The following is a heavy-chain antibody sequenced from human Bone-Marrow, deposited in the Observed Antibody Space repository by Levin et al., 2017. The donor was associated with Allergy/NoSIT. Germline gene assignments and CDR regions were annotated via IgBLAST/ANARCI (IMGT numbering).Heavy chain of an antibody. V-gene: IGHV1-24*01. CDR3: ATLFNGWYGVSFDY. Sequence: ASVKVSCKVSGYTLTELSMHWVRQAPGKGLEWMGGFDPEDGETIYAQKFQGRVTMTEDTSTDTAYMELSSLRSEDTAVYYCATLFNGWYGVSFDYWGQGTLVTVSS. D-gene: IGHD6-19*01. J-gene: IGHJ4*02. CDR2: FDPEDGET. CDR1: GYTLTELS.